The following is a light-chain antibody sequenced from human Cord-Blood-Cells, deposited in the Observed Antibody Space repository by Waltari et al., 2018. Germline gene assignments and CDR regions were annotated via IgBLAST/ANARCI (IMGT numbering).Light chain of an antibody. CDR1: SSDVGGYNY. V-gene: IGLV2-11*01. CDR3: CSYAGSYAWV. Sequence: QSALTQPRSVSGSPGQSVTIPCTGTSSDVGGYNYVSWYQQHPGKAPKLMIYDVSTRPAGFPARFSGSKSGNTSSLTISGLQAEDEADYYCCSYAGSYAWVFGGGTKLTVL. J-gene: IGLJ3*02. CDR2: DVS.